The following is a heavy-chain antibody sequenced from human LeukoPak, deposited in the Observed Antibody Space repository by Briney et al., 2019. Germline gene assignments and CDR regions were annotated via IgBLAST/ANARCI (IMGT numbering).Heavy chain of an antibody. CDR3: ARVIAASGTKYFHH. Sequence: SETLSLTCAVYGGSFSGFYWSWIRQPPGKGLEWIGEINHSGSTNYNPSLKSRVTISVDTSKNQFSLKLSSVTAADTAVYYCARVIAASGTKYFHHWGDGTPGSVSS. V-gene: IGHV4-34*01. CDR1: GGSFSGFY. D-gene: IGHD6-13*01. J-gene: IGHJ1*01. CDR2: INHSGST.